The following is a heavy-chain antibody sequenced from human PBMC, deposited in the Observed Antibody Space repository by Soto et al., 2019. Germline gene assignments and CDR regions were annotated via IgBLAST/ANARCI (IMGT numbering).Heavy chain of an antibody. Sequence: ASVKVSCKASGYTFTSYDINWVRQATGQGLEWMGWMNPNSGNTGYAQKFQGRVTMTRNTSISTAYMELSSLRSEDTGVYYCARATNSHTIFGVVIYYYYGMDVWGQGTTVTVSS. CDR3: ARATNSHTIFGVVIYYYYGMDV. D-gene: IGHD3-3*01. CDR2: MNPNSGNT. J-gene: IGHJ6*02. V-gene: IGHV1-8*01. CDR1: GYTFTSYD.